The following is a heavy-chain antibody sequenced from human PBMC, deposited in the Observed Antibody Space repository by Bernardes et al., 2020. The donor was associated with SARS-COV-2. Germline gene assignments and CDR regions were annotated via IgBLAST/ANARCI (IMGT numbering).Heavy chain of an antibody. V-gene: IGHV4-30-4*01. CDR3: ARGMDLDY. J-gene: IGHJ4*02. Sequence: SETLSLTCTVSGASISSGDYYWTWLRQSPGKGLEWIGNIFYTGITHYNPSLKSRVSISVYPSKNQFSLEVTSVTAADTAGYFCARGMDLDYWGQGSLVTVSS. CDR1: GASISSGDYY. D-gene: IGHD2-2*03. CDR2: IFYTGIT.